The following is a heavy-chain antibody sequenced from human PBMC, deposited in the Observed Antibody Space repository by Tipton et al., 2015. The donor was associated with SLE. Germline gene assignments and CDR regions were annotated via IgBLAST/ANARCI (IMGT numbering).Heavy chain of an antibody. D-gene: IGHD3-22*01. J-gene: IGHJ4*02. CDR3: ARAYYYDGDFDY. Sequence: TLSLTCAVYGGSFSGYYWSWIRQPPGKGLEWIGYIYYSGSTNYNPSLKSRVTISVDTSKNQFSLKLSSVTAADTAVYYCARAYYYDGDFDYWGQGTLVTVSS. CDR1: GGSFSGYY. CDR2: IYYSGST. V-gene: IGHV4-59*01.